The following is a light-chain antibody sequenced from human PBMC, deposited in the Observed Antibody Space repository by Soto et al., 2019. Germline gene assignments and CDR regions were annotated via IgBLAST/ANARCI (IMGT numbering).Light chain of an antibody. V-gene: IGKV1D-16*01. CDR1: RGIGDR. J-gene: IGKJ1*01. CDR2: AAS. CDR3: QQYYDFRT. Sequence: DIQMTQSPSSLSAVVGDRVTITFRASRGIGDRLAWFQQKPGKAPQFLIQAASNLQSGVPSRFSASGSVRDFTLTISSLQPEDSATYYCQQYYDFRTFGQGTKVDIK.